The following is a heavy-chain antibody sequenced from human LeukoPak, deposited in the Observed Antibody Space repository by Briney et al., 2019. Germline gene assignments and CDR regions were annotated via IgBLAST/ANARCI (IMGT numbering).Heavy chain of an antibody. CDR3: VKEQGSGSYRTADY. D-gene: IGHD3-10*01. CDR2: ITYDGDTT. CDR1: GFTFSSCG. V-gene: IGHV3-30*18. Sequence: PGGSLRLFCAASGFTFSSCGMHWVRQAPGKGLEWVAVITYDGDTTYFEDSVKGRFTISRDTSKSTLYLQMNSLGAEDTAVYYCVKEQGSGSYRTADYWGQGTLVTVSS. J-gene: IGHJ4*02.